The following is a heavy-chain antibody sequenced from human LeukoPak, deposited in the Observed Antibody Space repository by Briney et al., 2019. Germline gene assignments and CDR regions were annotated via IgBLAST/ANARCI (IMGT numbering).Heavy chain of an antibody. CDR3: ARDVVAARKGFDY. J-gene: IGHJ4*02. Sequence: SVKVSCKASGGTFSSYAISWVRQAPGQGLEWMGGIIPIFGTANYAQKFQGRVTMTRDTSTSTVYMELSSLRSEDTAVYYCARDVVAARKGFDYWGQGTLVTVSS. D-gene: IGHD6-6*01. V-gene: IGHV1-69*05. CDR1: GGTFSSYA. CDR2: IIPIFGTA.